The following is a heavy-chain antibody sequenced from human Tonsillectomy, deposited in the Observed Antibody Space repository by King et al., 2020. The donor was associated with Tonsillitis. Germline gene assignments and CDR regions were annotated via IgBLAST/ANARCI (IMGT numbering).Heavy chain of an antibody. V-gene: IGHV3-21*01. Sequence: QLVQSGGGLVKPGGSLRLSCAASGFTFSSYSMNWFRQAPGKGLEWVSSIRSSSSFIYYADSVKGRFAISRDNAKKSLYLQMNSLRAEDTAVYYCARHGSYSGAFDIWGQGTMVTVSS. CDR3: ARHGSYSGAFDI. J-gene: IGHJ3*02. CDR2: IRSSSSFI. D-gene: IGHD1-26*01. CDR1: GFTFSSYS.